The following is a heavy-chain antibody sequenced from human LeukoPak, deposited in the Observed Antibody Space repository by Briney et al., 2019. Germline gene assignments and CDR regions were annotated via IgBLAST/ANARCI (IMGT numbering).Heavy chain of an antibody. CDR1: GYTFTGYY. Sequence: EASVEVSCKASGYTFTGYYMHWVRQAPGQGLEWMGRVDPENGETIYAQKFRGRVTFTADTSTETTYMEISGLGSEDTAVYFFARWASATGFFDYWGQGALVTVSS. V-gene: IGHV1-69-2*01. J-gene: IGHJ4*02. CDR3: ARWASATGFFDY. D-gene: IGHD1-1*01. CDR2: VDPENGET.